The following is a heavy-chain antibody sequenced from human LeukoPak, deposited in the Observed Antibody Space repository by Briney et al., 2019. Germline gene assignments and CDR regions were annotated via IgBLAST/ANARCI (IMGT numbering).Heavy chain of an antibody. V-gene: IGHV1-46*01. CDR3: ARLDILTGYLDY. CDR2: INPSGGNT. Sequence: ASVKVSCKASGYTFTSYYMHWVRQAPGQGLEWMGIINPSGGNTSYAQKFQGRVTMTRDTSTSTVYMELSSLRSEDTAVYYCARLDILTGYLDYWGQGTLVTVSS. CDR1: GYTFTSYY. D-gene: IGHD3-9*01. J-gene: IGHJ4*02.